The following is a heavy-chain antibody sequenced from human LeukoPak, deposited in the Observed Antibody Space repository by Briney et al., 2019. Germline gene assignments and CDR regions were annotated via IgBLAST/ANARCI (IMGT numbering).Heavy chain of an antibody. CDR3: AKDRSTYYYDSSGYYPDAFDI. D-gene: IGHD3-22*01. CDR2: ISYDGSNK. Sequence: GRSLRLSCAASGFSFSSYGIHWVRQAPGKGLEWVTVISYDGSNKYYADSVKGRFTISRDNSKNTLYLQMNSLRAEDTAVYYCAKDRSTYYYDSSGYYPDAFDIWGQGTMVTVSS. V-gene: IGHV3-30*18. J-gene: IGHJ3*02. CDR1: GFSFSSYG.